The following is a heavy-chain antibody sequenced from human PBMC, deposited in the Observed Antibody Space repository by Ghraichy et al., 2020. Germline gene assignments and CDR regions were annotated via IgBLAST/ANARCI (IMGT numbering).Heavy chain of an antibody. J-gene: IGHJ4*02. D-gene: IGHD6-19*01. V-gene: IGHV1-18*04. CDR3: AREGASGWFDY. Sequence: ASVKVSCKASGYTFTSYTFASYGISWVRQAPGQGLKWMGWVSPYNGNTNYAQKLQGRVTVTTDTSTSTVYMELRSLRSDDTAVYYCAREGASGWFDYWGQGTLVTVSS. CDR1: GYTFTSYTFASYG. CDR2: VSPYNGNT.